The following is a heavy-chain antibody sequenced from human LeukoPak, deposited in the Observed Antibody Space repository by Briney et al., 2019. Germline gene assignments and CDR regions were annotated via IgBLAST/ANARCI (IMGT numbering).Heavy chain of an antibody. D-gene: IGHD6-13*01. V-gene: IGHV1-69*13. J-gene: IGHJ5*02. Sequence: ASVTVSCTASGGTFSSYAIAWVRQAPGQGLEWMGRIIPIFSTANYAQNFQGRLTITADESTSTAYMELSSLTSEDTAVYYCARESHYSSSWVSWFDPWGQGTLVTVSS. CDR1: GGTFSSYA. CDR3: ARESHYSSSWVSWFDP. CDR2: IIPIFSTA.